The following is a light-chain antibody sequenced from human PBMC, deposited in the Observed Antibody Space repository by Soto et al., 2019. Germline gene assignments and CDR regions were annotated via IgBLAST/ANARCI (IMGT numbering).Light chain of an antibody. CDR1: QSISGY. V-gene: IGKV1-39*01. Sequence: GDRVTISCRASQSISGYLNWYQQKPGKAPNLLIFDASSLQSGVPSRFSGRGSGAEYTLTISSLQPEDFATYYCQQYNSYWRTFGQGTKVDI. CDR2: DAS. CDR3: QQYNSYWRT. J-gene: IGKJ1*01.